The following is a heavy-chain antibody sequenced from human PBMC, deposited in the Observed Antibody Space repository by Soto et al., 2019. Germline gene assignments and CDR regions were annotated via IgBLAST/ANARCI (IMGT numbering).Heavy chain of an antibody. CDR3: AKEGEYSGGWDNFDY. D-gene: IGHD6-19*01. CDR2: ISGSGGST. J-gene: IGHJ4*02. V-gene: IGHV3-23*01. CDR1: GFTFSSYA. Sequence: PGGSLRLSCASSGFTFSSYAMSWVRQAPGKGLEWVSAISGSGGSTYYADSVKGRFTISRDKSKNTLYLQMNSLRAEDTAVYYCAKEGEYSGGWDNFDYWGQGTLVTVSS.